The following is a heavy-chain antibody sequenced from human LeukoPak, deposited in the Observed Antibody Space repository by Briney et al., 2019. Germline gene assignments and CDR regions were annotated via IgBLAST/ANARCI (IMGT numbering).Heavy chain of an antibody. Sequence: SETLSLTCAVYGGSFSGYYWSWIRQSPGKGLEWIGEINHSGSTNYNPSLKSRVTISVDTSKNQFSLKLSSVTAADTAVYYCARVTTPWYFDYWGQGTLVTVSS. CDR1: GGSFSGYY. D-gene: IGHD4-17*01. CDR3: ARVTTPWYFDY. J-gene: IGHJ4*02. V-gene: IGHV4-34*01. CDR2: INHSGST.